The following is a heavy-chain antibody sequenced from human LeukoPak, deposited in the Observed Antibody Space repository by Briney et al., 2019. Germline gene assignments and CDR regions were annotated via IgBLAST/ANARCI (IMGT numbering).Heavy chain of an antibody. D-gene: IGHD3-3*01. V-gene: IGHV4-59*11. CDR2: IHYSGST. CDR1: GGSLSSRY. J-gene: IGHJ4*02. Sequence: SETLSLTCTVSGGSLSSRYWTWMRQSPGKGLEWIGYIHYSGSTSYNPSLKNRVTISVDTSKNQFSLKLSSVTAADTAVYYCARDLGGYYNFDYWGQGTLVTVSS. CDR3: ARDLGGYYNFDY.